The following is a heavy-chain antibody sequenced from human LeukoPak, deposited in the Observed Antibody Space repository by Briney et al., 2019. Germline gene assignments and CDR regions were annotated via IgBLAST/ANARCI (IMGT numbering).Heavy chain of an antibody. CDR2: INHSGST. CDR3: ARDRGYYDSSGYFDI. D-gene: IGHD3-22*01. CDR1: GGPFNGYY. V-gene: IGHV4-34*01. J-gene: IGHJ3*02. Sequence: PSETLSLTCAVYGGPFNGYYWSWIRQPPGKGLEWIGEINHSGSTNYNPSLKSRVTISVDKSKNQFSLKLSSVTAADTAVYYCARDRGYYDSSGYFDIWGQGTMVTVSS.